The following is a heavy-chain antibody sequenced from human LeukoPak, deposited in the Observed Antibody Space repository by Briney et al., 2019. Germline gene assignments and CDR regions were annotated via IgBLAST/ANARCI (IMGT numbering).Heavy chain of an antibody. V-gene: IGHV4-4*07. Sequence: SETLSLTCTVSGGSISSYYWSSIRQPAGKGLERIGRIYTSGSTNYNPSLKSRVTMSVDTSKNQLSLKLSSVTAADTAVYYCARRGELQVFDYWGQGTRVTVSS. CDR1: GGSISSYY. D-gene: IGHD1-26*01. J-gene: IGHJ4*02. CDR2: IYTSGST. CDR3: ARRGELQVFDY.